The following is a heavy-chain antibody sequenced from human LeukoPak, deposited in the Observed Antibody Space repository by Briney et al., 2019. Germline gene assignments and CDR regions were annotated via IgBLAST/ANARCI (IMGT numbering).Heavy chain of an antibody. Sequence: GGSLRLSCAASGLTFSSYAMSWVRQAPGKGLEWVSAISGSGGSTYYADSVKGRFTISRDNSKNTLYLQMNSLRAEDTAVYYCAKAIVVVPAAYFDYWGQGTLVAVSS. CDR2: ISGSGGST. J-gene: IGHJ4*02. CDR3: AKAIVVVPAAYFDY. D-gene: IGHD2-2*01. CDR1: GLTFSSYA. V-gene: IGHV3-23*01.